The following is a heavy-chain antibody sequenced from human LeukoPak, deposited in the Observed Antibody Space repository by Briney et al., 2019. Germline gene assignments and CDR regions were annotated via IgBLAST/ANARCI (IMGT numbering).Heavy chain of an antibody. CDR1: GYTFTSYD. CDR2: INPNSGNT. Sequence: ASVTVSCKASGYTFTSYDINWVRQATGQGLEWMGWINPNSGNTGYAQKFQGRVTITTNTSISTAYMELSSLRSEDTAVYYCARVTVVVPPTQIWFDPWGQGTLVTVSS. J-gene: IGHJ5*02. D-gene: IGHD2-2*01. V-gene: IGHV1-8*03. CDR3: ARVTVVVPPTQIWFDP.